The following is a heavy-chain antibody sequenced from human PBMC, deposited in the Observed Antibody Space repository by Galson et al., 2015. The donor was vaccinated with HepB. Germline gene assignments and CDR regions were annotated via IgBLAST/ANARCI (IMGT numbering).Heavy chain of an antibody. V-gene: IGHV1-69*06. D-gene: IGHD2-15*01. Sequence: SVKVSCKASGGTFSSYAISWVRQAPGQGLEWMGGIIPIFGTANYAQKFQGRVTITADKSTGTAYMELSSLRSEDTAVYYCAVGRGDIVVVVAAGYYYYGMDVWGQGTTVTVSS. CDR3: AVGRGDIVVVVAAGYYYYGMDV. CDR1: GGTFSSYA. J-gene: IGHJ6*02. CDR2: IIPIFGTA.